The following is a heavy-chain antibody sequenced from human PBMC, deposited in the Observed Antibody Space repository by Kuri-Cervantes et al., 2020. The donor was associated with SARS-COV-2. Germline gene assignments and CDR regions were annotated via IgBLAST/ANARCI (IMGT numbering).Heavy chain of an antibody. V-gene: IGHV3-7*04. CDR1: GFTVSSYW. CDR2: IKQDGSEK. D-gene: IGHD3-3*01. J-gene: IGHJ4*02. Sequence: GGSLRLSCAASGFTVSSYWMSWVRQAPGKGLEWVANIKQDGSEKYYVDSVKGRFTISRDNAKNSLYLQMNSLRAEDTAVYYCARGTRLTIFGVVITICPIDYWGQGTLVTVSS. CDR3: ARGTRLTIFGVVITICPIDY.